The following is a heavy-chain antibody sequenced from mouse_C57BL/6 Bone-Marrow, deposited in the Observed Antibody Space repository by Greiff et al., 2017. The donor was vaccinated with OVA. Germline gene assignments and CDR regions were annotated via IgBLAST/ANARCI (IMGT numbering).Heavy chain of an antibody. CDR3: TRHYYGNYVGKYYAMDY. J-gene: IGHJ4*01. V-gene: IGHV1-15*01. CDR1: GYTFTDYE. CDR2: IDPETGGT. Sequence: VQLQQSGAELVRPGASVTLSCKASGYTFTDYEMHWVKQTPVHGLEWIGAIDPETGGTAYNQKFKGKAILTADKSSSTAYMELRSLTSEDSVVYYCTRHYYGNYVGKYYAMDYWGQGTSVTVSS. D-gene: IGHD2-1*01.